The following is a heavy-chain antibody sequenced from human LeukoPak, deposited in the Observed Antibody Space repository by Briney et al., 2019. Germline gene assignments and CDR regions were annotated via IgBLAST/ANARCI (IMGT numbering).Heavy chain of an antibody. V-gene: IGHV3-30*15. CDR1: GFTFSRYA. CDR2: TSPDGNEK. CDR3: FTGSAYYYDS. J-gene: IGHJ5*01. Sequence: GGSLRLSCAASGFTFSRYAMHWVRQAPGKGLEWVAVTSPDGNEKYYADSVKGRFTISRDNSKNTVFLQMSSLSTEDTAVYSCFTGSAYYYDSWGQGTLVTASS. D-gene: IGHD3-22*01.